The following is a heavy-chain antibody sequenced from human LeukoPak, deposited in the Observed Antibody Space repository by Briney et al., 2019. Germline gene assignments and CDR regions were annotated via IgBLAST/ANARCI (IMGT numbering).Heavy chain of an antibody. CDR3: ARGGNTVSWPNWYFDL. J-gene: IGHJ2*01. Sequence: SETLSLTCTVSGGSISSYYWSWIRQPPGKGLEWIGYIYYSGSTNYNPSLKSRVTISVDTSKNQFSLKLSSVTAADTAVYYCARGGNTVSWPNWYFDLWGRGTLVTVSS. D-gene: IGHD1/OR15-1a*01. CDR1: GGSISSYY. V-gene: IGHV4-59*08. CDR2: IYYSGST.